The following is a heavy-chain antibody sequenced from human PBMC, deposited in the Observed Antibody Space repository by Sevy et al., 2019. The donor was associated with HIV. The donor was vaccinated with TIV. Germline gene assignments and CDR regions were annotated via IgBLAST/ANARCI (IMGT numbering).Heavy chain of an antibody. Sequence: ASVKVSCKVSGYTLTELSMHWVRQAPGKGLEWMGGFDPEDGETIYAQKFQGRVTMTEDTSTDTAYMELGSLGSEDTAVYYCATGTWSGYGKWGQGTLVTVSS. CDR2: FDPEDGET. V-gene: IGHV1-24*01. J-gene: IGHJ4*02. CDR1: GYTLTELS. D-gene: IGHD3-3*01. CDR3: ATGTWSGYGK.